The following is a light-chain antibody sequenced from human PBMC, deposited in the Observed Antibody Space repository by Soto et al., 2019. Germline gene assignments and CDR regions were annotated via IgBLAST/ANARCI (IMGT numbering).Light chain of an antibody. CDR2: GAS. CDR1: QSVSSSY. V-gene: IGKV3-20*01. CDR3: QQYGSSPRYP. J-gene: IGKJ2*01. Sequence: EIVLTQSPGTLSLSPGERATLSCRASQSVSSSYLAWYQQKPGQAPRLLIYGASSRATGIPDRFSGSGSGTDFTLTISRREPEDFAVYYCQQYGSSPRYPFGQGTKLEIK.